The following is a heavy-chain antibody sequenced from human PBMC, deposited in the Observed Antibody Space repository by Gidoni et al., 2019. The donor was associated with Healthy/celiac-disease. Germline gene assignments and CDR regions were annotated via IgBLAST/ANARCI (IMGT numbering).Heavy chain of an antibody. V-gene: IGHV4-39*01. D-gene: IGHD6-13*01. J-gene: IGHJ4*02. Sequence: QLPLQESGPGLVKRSETLALTFTVSGGSLSSSSYYWGWIRQPPGKGLEWIGSIYYRGSTYYNPSIKSRVTISGDTSKNQCSLKLSSVTAADTAVYYCARQYSSSWLYYFDYWGQGTLVTVSS. CDR3: ARQYSSSWLYYFDY. CDR2: IYYRGST. CDR1: GGSLSSSSYY.